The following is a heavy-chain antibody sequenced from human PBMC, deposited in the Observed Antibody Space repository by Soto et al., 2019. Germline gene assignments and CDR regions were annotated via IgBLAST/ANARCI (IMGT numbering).Heavy chain of an antibody. D-gene: IGHD6-19*01. J-gene: IGHJ4*02. Sequence: PGGSLRLSCAASGFTFSSYAMSWVRQAPGKGLEWVSAISGSGGSTYYADSVKGRFTISRDNSKNTLYLQMNSLRAEDTAVYYCAKDGSGYSSGWSPSYFDYWGQGTLVTV. V-gene: IGHV3-23*01. CDR2: ISGSGGST. CDR3: AKDGSGYSSGWSPSYFDY. CDR1: GFTFSSYA.